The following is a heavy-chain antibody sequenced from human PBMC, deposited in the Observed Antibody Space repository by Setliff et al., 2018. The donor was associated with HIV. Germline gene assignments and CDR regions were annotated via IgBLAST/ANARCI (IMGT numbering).Heavy chain of an antibody. CDR1: GYTFSGYY. CDR3: ARDLGYDFWSGSMSLDY. CDR2: INPKSGGT. V-gene: IGHV1-2*02. J-gene: IGHJ4*02. Sequence: ASVKVSCKASGYTFSGYYFHWVRQAPGQGLEWMGWINPKSGGTNYAQKFQGRVTMTRDTSISTAYMELTRLRSDDTAVYYCARDLGYDFWSGSMSLDYWGQGTLVTVSS. D-gene: IGHD3-3*01.